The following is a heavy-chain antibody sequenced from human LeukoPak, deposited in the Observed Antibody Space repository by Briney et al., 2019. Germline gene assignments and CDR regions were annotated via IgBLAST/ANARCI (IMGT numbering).Heavy chain of an antibody. CDR2: IYYSGSA. CDR3: ARDPVGASDY. J-gene: IGHJ4*02. Sequence: KPSETLSLTCTVSGGSISSYYWSWIRQPPGKGLEWIGYIYYSGSANYNPSLKSRVTISVDTSKNQFSLKLSSVTAADTAVYYCARDPVGASDYWGQGTLVTVSS. CDR1: GGSISSYY. V-gene: IGHV4-59*01. D-gene: IGHD1-26*01.